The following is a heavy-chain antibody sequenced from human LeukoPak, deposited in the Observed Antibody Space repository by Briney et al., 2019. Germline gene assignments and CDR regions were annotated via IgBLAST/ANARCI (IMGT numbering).Heavy chain of an antibody. D-gene: IGHD3-9*01. V-gene: IGHV1-8*01. CDR3: ARGLRYFDWLYLETYYYYGMDV. Sequence: ASVKVSCKASGYTFTSYDINWVRQATGHGLEWMGWMNPNSGNTGYAQKFQGRVTMTRNTSISTAYMELSSLRSEDTAVYYCARGLRYFDWLYLETYYYYGMDVWGQGTTVTVSS. J-gene: IGHJ6*02. CDR2: MNPNSGNT. CDR1: GYTFTSYD.